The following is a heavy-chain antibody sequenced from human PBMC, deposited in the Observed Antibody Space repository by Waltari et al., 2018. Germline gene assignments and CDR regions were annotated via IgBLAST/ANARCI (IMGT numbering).Heavy chain of an antibody. CDR3: ARGGSWTTTYSGYFDY. CDR1: GGTFSSYA. D-gene: IGHD4-4*01. V-gene: IGHV1-69*05. J-gene: IGHJ4*02. CDR2: IIPILGTA. Sequence: QVQLVQSGAEVKKPGSSVKVSCKASGGTFSSYAISWVRQAPGQGLEWMGGIIPILGTANDAQKFQGRVTITTDESTSTAYMELSSVRSEDTAVYYCARGGSWTTTYSGYFDYWGQGTLVIVSS.